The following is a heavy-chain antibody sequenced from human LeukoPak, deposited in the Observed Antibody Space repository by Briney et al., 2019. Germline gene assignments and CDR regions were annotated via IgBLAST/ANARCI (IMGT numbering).Heavy chain of an antibody. Sequence: PGGSLRLSCAASGFTFSSYAMSWVRQAPGKGLEWVSAISGSGGSTYYADSVKGRFTISRDNSKNTLYLQMNSLRAEDTAVYYCATNEYYDILTGYYEDYWGQGTLVTVSS. CDR3: ATNEYYDILTGYYEDY. CDR1: GFTFSSYA. V-gene: IGHV3-23*01. D-gene: IGHD3-9*01. J-gene: IGHJ4*02. CDR2: ISGSGGST.